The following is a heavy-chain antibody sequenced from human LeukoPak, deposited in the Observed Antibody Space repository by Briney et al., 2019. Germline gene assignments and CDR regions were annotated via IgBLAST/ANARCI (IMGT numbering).Heavy chain of an antibody. CDR3: ARPMSSSSWEVDY. Sequence: GGSLRLSCAASGFTFSSYAMTWVRQAPWRGLEWVSASTGSGRTTYYADSVMGRFTISRDNSKNTLYLQMNSLRAEDTAVYYCARPMSSSSWEVDYWGQGTLVTVSS. CDR1: GFTFSSYA. D-gene: IGHD6-6*01. V-gene: IGHV3-23*01. CDR2: STGSGRTT. J-gene: IGHJ4*02.